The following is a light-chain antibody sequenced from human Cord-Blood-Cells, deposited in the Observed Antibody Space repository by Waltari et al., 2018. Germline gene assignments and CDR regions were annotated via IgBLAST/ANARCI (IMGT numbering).Light chain of an antibody. CDR3: SSYTSSSTYV. CDR1: SSDVGGYNY. CDR2: DVS. J-gene: IGLJ1*01. V-gene: IGLV2-14*01. Sequence: QSALTQPASVSGSPGQSITISCTGTSSDVGGYNYVSWYQQHPGKAPKLMIYDVSNRHSGVSNRFSGSKSGNTASLTISALQAEDEADYYCSSYTSSSTYVCGTGTKVTVL.